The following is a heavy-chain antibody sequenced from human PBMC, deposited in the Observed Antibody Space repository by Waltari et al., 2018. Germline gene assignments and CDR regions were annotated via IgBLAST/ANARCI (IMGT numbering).Heavy chain of an antibody. V-gene: IGHV3-23*01. J-gene: IGHJ5*02. CDR2: ISGSGGST. CDR1: GFPFSSHA. CDR3: AKDRAAAGVWFDP. D-gene: IGHD6-13*01. Sequence: EVQLLESGGGLVQPGGSLRLSCAASGFPFSSHAMSWVRQAPGKGLEWVSAISGSGGSTYYADSVKGRFTISRDNAKNTLYLQMNSLRAEDTAVYYCAKDRAAAGVWFDPWGQGTLVTVSS.